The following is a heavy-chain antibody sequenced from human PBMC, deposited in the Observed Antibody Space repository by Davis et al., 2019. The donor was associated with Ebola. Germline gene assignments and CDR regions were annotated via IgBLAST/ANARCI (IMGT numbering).Heavy chain of an antibody. J-gene: IGHJ6*02. CDR3: ARGELLSFFYYYYGMDV. Sequence: MPSETLSLTCTVSGGSVSSGSYYWSWIRQPPGKGLEWIGYIYYSGSTNYNPSLKSRVTISVDTSKNQFSLKLSSVTAADTAVYYCARGELLSFFYYYYGMDVWGQGTTVTVSS. CDR1: GGSVSSGSYY. V-gene: IGHV4-61*01. CDR2: IYYSGST. D-gene: IGHD1-26*01.